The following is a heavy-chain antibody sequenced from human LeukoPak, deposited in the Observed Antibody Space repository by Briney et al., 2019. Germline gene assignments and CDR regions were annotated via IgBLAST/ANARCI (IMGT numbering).Heavy chain of an antibody. D-gene: IGHD1-26*01. V-gene: IGHV3-7*01. Sequence: GGSLRLSCVDSRFTFSRYWMSWVRQAPGKGLEWVANIKEDGSEEYYVDSVTGRFTISRDNAKNTLYLQMNSLRAEDTAVYYCAKVAEVGATGYYYYMDVWGKGTTVTISS. CDR2: IKEDGSEE. CDR3: AKVAEVGATGYYYYMDV. CDR1: RFTFSRYW. J-gene: IGHJ6*03.